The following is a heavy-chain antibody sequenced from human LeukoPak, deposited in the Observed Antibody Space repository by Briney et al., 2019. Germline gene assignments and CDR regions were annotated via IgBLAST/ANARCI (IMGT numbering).Heavy chain of an antibody. CDR2: ISSNGNNK. CDR3: ARDWSPYDSSGYPCL. J-gene: IGHJ4*02. CDR1: GFTFSTFV. V-gene: IGHV3-30*03. D-gene: IGHD3-22*01. Sequence: GSLRLSCAASGFTFSTFVMQWVRQAPGKGLEWVAVISSNGNNKYYADSVKGRFTISRDNSRNTLYLQMNSLRAEDTAVYYCARDWSPYDSSGYPCLWGQGTLVTVSS.